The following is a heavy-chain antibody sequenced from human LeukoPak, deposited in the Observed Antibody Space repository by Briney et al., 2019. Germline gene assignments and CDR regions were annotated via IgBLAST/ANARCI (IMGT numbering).Heavy chain of an antibody. D-gene: IGHD6-13*01. J-gene: IGHJ4*02. CDR2: INPNSGGT. CDR3: ATIPLIAAAGIDY. CDR1: GYTFTGYY. Sequence: ASVKVSCKASGYTFTGYYMHWVRHAPGQGLEWMGWINPNSGGTNYAQKFQGRVTMTRDTSISTAYMELSRLRSDDTAVYYCATIPLIAAAGIDYWGQGTLVTVSS. V-gene: IGHV1-2*02.